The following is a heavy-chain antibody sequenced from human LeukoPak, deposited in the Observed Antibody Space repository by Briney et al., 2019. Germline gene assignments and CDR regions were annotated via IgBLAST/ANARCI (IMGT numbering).Heavy chain of an antibody. Sequence: ASVKVSCKASGYTFTSYAMNWVRQAPGQGLEWMGWINTNTGNPTYAQGFTGRFVFSLDTSVSTAYLQISSLKAEDTAVYYCARDTYYYDSSGYYYVNGAFDIWGQGTMVTVSS. J-gene: IGHJ3*02. CDR1: GYTFTSYA. CDR2: INTNTGNP. D-gene: IGHD3-22*01. V-gene: IGHV7-4-1*02. CDR3: ARDTYYYDSSGYYYVNGAFDI.